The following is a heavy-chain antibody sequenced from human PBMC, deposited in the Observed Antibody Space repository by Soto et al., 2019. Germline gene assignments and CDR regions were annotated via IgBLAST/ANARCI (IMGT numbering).Heavy chain of an antibody. CDR3: ARGIFGSGTANDY. CDR1: GFTFSGSW. D-gene: IGHD3-10*01. J-gene: IGHJ4*02. Sequence: EVQLVESGGGLVQPGGSLRLSCAASGFTFSGSWMHWVRQAPGKGLVWVSRINGGGSGTSYADFVKGRFTISRDNAKNTLFLQINGLRAEDTAVYYCARGIFGSGTANDYWGQGTLVTVSS. CDR2: INGGGSGT. V-gene: IGHV3-74*01.